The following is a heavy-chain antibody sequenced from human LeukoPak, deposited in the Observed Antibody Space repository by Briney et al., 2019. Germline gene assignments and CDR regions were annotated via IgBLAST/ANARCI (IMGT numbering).Heavy chain of an antibody. D-gene: IGHD2-8*01. CDR1: GYTFTGYD. CDR3: ARGLKLQVYAIGY. J-gene: IGHJ4*02. Sequence: ASVKVSCKASGYTFTGYDINWVRQATGQGLEWMGWMNPNSGNTGYAQKFQGRVTMTRNTSISTAYMELSSLRSEDTAVYYCARGLKLQVYAIGYWGQGTLVTVSS. CDR2: MNPNSGNT. V-gene: IGHV1-8*01.